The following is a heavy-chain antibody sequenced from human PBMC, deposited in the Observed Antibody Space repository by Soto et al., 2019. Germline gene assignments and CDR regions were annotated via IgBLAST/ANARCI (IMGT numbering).Heavy chain of an antibody. D-gene: IGHD3-10*01. CDR1: GFTFSSYG. CDR3: AKALSAGFGELPMDY. V-gene: IGHV3-30*18. CDR2: ISYDGSNK. Sequence: QVQLVESGGGVVQPGRSLRLSCAASGFTFSSYGMHWVRQAPGKGLEWVAVISYDGSNKYYADSVKGRFTISRDNSKNPLYLQMTSLRAEDTAVYYCAKALSAGFGELPMDYWGQGTLVTVSS. J-gene: IGHJ4*02.